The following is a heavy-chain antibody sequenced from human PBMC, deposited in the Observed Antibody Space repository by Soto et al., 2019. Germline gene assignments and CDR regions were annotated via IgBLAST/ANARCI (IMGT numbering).Heavy chain of an antibody. J-gene: IGHJ6*03. CDR3: ASRDSGSGYYMAV. CDR1: GFTFRSYW. Sequence: EVQLVESGGGVVQPGGSLRLSCAASGFTFRSYWMDWVRQIPGKGLGWVSSINSDGSSTSYADSVKGRFSIARDNAKNILYLQMNIMRAEDAAIFHCASRDSGSGYYMAVWGKGTAVTVSS. CDR2: INSDGSST. D-gene: IGHD3-10*01. V-gene: IGHV3-74*01.